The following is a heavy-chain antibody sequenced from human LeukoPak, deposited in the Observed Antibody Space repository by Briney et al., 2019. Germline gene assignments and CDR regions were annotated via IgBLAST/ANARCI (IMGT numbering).Heavy chain of an antibody. CDR3: ARSTTTRGFDVFDV. CDR1: GFTFNSYG. V-gene: IGHV3-48*01. J-gene: IGHJ3*01. CDR2: ISNSGIAI. Sequence: PGGSLRLSCVASGFTFNSYGVNWVRQAPGKGLEWISYISNSGIAIYYADSVKGRFTLSRDNAKNPLYLQMNSLRAEDTAVYYCARSTTTRGFDVFDVWGQGTLVTVSS. D-gene: IGHD1-1*01.